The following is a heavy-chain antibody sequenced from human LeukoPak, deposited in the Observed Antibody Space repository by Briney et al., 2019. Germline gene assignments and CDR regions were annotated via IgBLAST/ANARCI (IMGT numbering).Heavy chain of an antibody. Sequence: GASVKVSCKASGYTFTSYAMHWVRQAPGQRLEWMGWINAGNGNTKYSQKFQGRVTITGDTSASTAYMELSSLRSEDTAVYYCARDRGGSGSYLGRYLNYWGQGTLVTVSS. CDR1: GYTFTSYA. CDR3: ARDRGGSGSYLGRYLNY. D-gene: IGHD3-10*01. V-gene: IGHV1-3*01. CDR2: INAGNGNT. J-gene: IGHJ4*02.